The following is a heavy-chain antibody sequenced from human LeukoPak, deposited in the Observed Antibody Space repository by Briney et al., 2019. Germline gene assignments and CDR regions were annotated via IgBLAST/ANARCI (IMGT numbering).Heavy chain of an antibody. CDR1: GGSFSGYY. V-gene: IGHV4-34*01. CDR3: ARGLLLRGNDY. D-gene: IGHD1-26*01. Sequence: ASETLSLTCAVYGGSFSGYYWSWIRQPPGKGLEWIGEINHSGSTNYNPSLKSRVTISVDTSKNQFSLKLSSVTAADTAVYYCARGLLLRGNDYWGQGTLVTVSS. CDR2: INHSGST. J-gene: IGHJ4*02.